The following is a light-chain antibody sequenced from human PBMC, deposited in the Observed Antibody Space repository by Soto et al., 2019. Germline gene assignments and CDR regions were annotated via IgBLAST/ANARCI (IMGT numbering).Light chain of an antibody. Sequence: EIVLTQSPGTLSLSPGERATLSCRASQAVSSNYLAWYQQRPGQAPRLLIYVASSRATGIPDRFSGGGSGTDCTLTISRLEPEDFAVYFCQQYGSSSPTTFGQGTRLAIE. V-gene: IGKV3-20*01. CDR2: VAS. CDR3: QQYGSSSPTT. CDR1: QAVSSNY. J-gene: IGKJ5*01.